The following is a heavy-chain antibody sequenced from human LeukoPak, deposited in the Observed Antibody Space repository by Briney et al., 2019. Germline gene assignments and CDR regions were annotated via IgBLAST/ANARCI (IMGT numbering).Heavy chain of an antibody. V-gene: IGHV1-18*01. CDR3: ARVFADSSGYYYPGY. J-gene: IGHJ4*02. CDR2: ISAYNGNT. CDR1: GYTFTSYG. D-gene: IGHD3-22*01. Sequence: GASVKVSCKASGYTFTSYGISWVRQAPGQGLEWMGWISAYNGNTNYAQKLQGRVTMTTDISTSTAYMELRSLRSDDTAVYYCARVFADSSGYYYPGYWGQGTLVTVSS.